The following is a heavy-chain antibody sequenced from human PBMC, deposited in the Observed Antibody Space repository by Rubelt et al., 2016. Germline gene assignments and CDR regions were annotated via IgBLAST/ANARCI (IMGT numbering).Heavy chain of an antibody. D-gene: IGHD3-10*01. CDR1: GFTLDDYT. Sequence: GGGLVHPGRSLRLSCAASGFTLDDYTMHWVRQAPGKGLEWVSLISWDGGSTYYADSVKGRFTISRDNSKNSLYLQMHSLRTEDTALYYCAKARSSGSYYYYYGMDVWGQGTTVTVSS. CDR2: ISWDGGST. J-gene: IGHJ6*02. V-gene: IGHV3-43*01. CDR3: AKARSSGSYYYYYGMDV.